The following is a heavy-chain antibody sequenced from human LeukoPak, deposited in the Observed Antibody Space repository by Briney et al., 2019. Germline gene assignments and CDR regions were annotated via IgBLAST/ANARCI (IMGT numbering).Heavy chain of an antibody. V-gene: IGHV3-64*01. D-gene: IGHD2-2*01. Sequence: GGSLRLSCAASGFTFSHYAMHWVRQAAGKGLEYVSAISSTGGSTYYANSGKGRFNISRDNSKNTLYPQMGSLRAEDMGVYYCARDSITVSVGAFDIWGQGTMVIVSS. J-gene: IGHJ3*02. CDR3: ARDSITVSVGAFDI. CDR2: ISSTGGST. CDR1: GFTFSHYA.